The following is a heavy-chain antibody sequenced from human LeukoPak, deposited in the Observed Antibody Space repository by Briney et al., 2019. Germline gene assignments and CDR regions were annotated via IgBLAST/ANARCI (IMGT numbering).Heavy chain of an antibody. CDR2: IYSGGST. CDR3: AKDPRGVVVVPAAIGWFDP. CDR1: GFTVSSNY. Sequence: PGGSLRLSCAASGFTVSSNYMSWVRQAPGKGLEWVSVIYSGGSTYYADSVKGRFTISRDNSKNTLYLQMNSLRAEDTAVYYCAKDPRGVVVVPAAIGWFDPWGQGTLVTVSS. V-gene: IGHV3-53*05. D-gene: IGHD2-2*01. J-gene: IGHJ5*02.